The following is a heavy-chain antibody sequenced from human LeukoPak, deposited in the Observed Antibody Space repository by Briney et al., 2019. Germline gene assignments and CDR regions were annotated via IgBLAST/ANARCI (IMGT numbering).Heavy chain of an antibody. V-gene: IGHV4-39*01. CDR1: GGSISSSSYY. D-gene: IGHD6-6*01. J-gene: IGHJ6*02. Sequence: SETLSLTCTVSGGSISSSSYYWGWIRQPPGKGLEWIGSIYYSGSTYYNPSLKSRVTISVDTSKNQFSLKLSSVTAADTAVYYCARGRFFRQLVRGGVRRNYGMDVWGQGTTVTVSS. CDR2: IYYSGST. CDR3: ARGRFFRQLVRGGVRRNYGMDV.